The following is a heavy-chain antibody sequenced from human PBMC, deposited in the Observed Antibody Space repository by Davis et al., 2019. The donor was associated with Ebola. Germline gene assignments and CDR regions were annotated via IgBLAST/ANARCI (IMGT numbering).Heavy chain of an antibody. J-gene: IGHJ5*02. CDR3: VRYCSSTTCNLLDP. CDR1: GGSFSGYY. V-gene: IGHV4-34*01. CDR2: INHSGST. Sequence: PSETLSLTCAVYGGSFSGYYWSWIRQPPGKGLEWIGEINHSGSTNSNPSLKSRVTISVDTSRNQFSLKVTSVTAADTAVYYCVRYCSSTTCNLLDPWGQGSLVIVSS. D-gene: IGHD2-2*01.